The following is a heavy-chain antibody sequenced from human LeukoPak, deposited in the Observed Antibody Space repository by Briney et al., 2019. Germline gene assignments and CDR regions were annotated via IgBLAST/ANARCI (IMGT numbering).Heavy chain of an antibody. J-gene: IGHJ6*03. D-gene: IGHD3-16*02. CDR1: GGSISSYY. CDR2: IYTSGST. Sequence: SETLSLTCTVSGGSISSYYWSWIRQPAGKGLEWIGRIYTSGSTNYNPSLKSRVTMSVGTSKNQFSLKLSSVTAADTAVYYCARGLVSDYVWGSYRLYYYYYMDVWGKGTTVTISS. V-gene: IGHV4-4*07. CDR3: ARGLVSDYVWGSYRLYYYYYMDV.